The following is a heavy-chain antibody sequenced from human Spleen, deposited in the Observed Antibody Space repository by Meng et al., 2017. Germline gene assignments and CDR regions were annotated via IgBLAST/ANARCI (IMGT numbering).Heavy chain of an antibody. CDR3: ARVGDCSSTSCFFNYFDY. V-gene: IGHV4-34*01. J-gene: IGHJ4*02. CDR1: GGSFSGYY. Sequence: QVQLQQWGAGLLKPSETLSLTCAVYGGSFSGYYWSWIRQPPGKGLEWIGEINHSGSTNYNPSLKSRVTISVDTSKNQFSLKLSSVTAADTAVYYCARVGDCSSTSCFFNYFDYWGQGILVTVSS. CDR2: INHSGST. D-gene: IGHD2-2*01.